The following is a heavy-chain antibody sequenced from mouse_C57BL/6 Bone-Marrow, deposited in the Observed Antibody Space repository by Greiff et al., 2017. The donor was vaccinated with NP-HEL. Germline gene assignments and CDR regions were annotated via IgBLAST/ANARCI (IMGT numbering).Heavy chain of an antibody. J-gene: IGHJ4*01. CDR2: IDPSDSYT. CDR1: GYTFTSYW. D-gene: IGHD2-5*01. V-gene: IGHV1-50*01. CDR3: ARGYSNPYAMDY. Sequence: QVQLQQPGAELVKPGASVKLSCKASGYTFTSYWMQWVKQRPGQGLEWIGEIDPSDSYTNYNQKFKGKATLTVDTSSSTAYMQLSSLTSEDSAVYYCARGYSNPYAMDYWGQGTSVTVSS.